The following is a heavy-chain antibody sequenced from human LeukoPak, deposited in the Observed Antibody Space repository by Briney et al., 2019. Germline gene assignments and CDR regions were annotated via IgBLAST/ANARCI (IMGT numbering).Heavy chain of an antibody. V-gene: IGHV4-4*07. CDR2: IYSSGST. CDR3: ARKDGDY. Sequence: SETLSLTCSVSGASISTFHWTWFRQPAGRGLEWIGLIYSSGSTLLNPSLKNRVAMSVDLTKNQLPLKLTSVTAADTAMYFCARKDGDYWGRGTLVTVSS. J-gene: IGHJ4*02. CDR1: GASISTFH.